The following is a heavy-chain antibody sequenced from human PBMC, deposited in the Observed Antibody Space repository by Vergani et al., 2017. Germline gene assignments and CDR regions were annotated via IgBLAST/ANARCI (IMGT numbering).Heavy chain of an antibody. D-gene: IGHD6-13*01. CDR1: GYTFTGYY. CDR3: ARDRGIAAAGTALCLDP. V-gene: IGHV1-2*02. J-gene: IGHJ5*02. Sequence: QVQLVQSGAEVKKPGASVKVSCKASGYTFTGYYMHWVRQAPGQGLEWMGWINPNSGGTNYAQKFQGRVTMTRDTSISTAYMELSRLRSDDTAVYYCARDRGIAAAGTALCLDPWGQGTLVTVSS. CDR2: INPNSGGT.